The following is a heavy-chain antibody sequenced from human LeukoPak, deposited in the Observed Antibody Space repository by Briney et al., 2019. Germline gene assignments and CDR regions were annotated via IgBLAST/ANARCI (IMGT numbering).Heavy chain of an antibody. J-gene: IGHJ3*01. D-gene: IGHD4-17*01. CDR2: INPNSGGT. Sequence: ASVKVSCKASGYTFIGYYMHWVRQAPGQGLEWMGWINPNSGGTNYAQKFQGRVTMTRDTSISTAYMELSSLRSGDTAIYYCASGRDYGDERGAFDLWGQGTMVTVSS. CDR3: ASGRDYGDERGAFDL. V-gene: IGHV1-2*02. CDR1: GYTFIGYY.